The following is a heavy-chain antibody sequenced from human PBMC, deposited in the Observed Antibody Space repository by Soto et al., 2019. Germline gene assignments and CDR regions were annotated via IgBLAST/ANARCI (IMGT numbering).Heavy chain of an antibody. CDR1: GFSLSTTGGG. Sequence: QITLKESGPTLVKPTQTLTLPCTFSGFSLSTTGGGVGWIRQPPGKALEWLAIVYWDDDKRYSPSLKSRLTITKDTSNNQVVLTMTNMDPVDTATYYCARESRRFFECWGQGTLVTVSS. D-gene: IGHD2-2*01. V-gene: IGHV2-5*02. CDR2: VYWDDDK. J-gene: IGHJ4*02. CDR3: ARESRRFFEC.